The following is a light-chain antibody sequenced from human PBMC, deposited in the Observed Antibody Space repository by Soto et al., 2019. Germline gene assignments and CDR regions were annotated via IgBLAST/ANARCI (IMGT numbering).Light chain of an antibody. CDR3: GSITRSSTSV. Sequence: QSALGQPASVSGSPGQSITISCTGTSSDVGGFEYVSWYQHQPGKAPKRIIYDVTKRPSGVSNRFSGSKSGNTASLTISGIQAEDEGDYYCGSITRSSTSVFGTGTKVTVL. V-gene: IGLV2-14*01. CDR2: DVT. CDR1: SSDVGGFEY. J-gene: IGLJ1*01.